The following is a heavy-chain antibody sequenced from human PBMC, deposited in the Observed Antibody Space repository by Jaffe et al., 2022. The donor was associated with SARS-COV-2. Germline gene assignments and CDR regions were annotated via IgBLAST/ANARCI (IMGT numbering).Heavy chain of an antibody. CDR1: GYSFTSYG. CDR2: ISGYNGNR. CDR3: ARSNYFHSSDAFDF. V-gene: IGHV1-18*01. J-gene: IGHJ3*01. Sequence: QIQLVQSEAEVEEPGASVKVSCKTSGYSFTSYGISWVRQAPGQGLEWLGWISGYNGNRNYAQNLQGRVTLTTDTSTSTAYMELRSLDSDDTALYYCARSNYFHSSDAFDFWGQGTLVIVSS. D-gene: IGHD3-10*01.